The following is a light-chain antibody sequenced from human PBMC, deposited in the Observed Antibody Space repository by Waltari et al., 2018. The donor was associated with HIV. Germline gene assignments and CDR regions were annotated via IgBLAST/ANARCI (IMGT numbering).Light chain of an antibody. CDR1: ALPKKY. V-gene: IGLV3-10*01. CDR3: YSTDSSGNYVV. J-gene: IGLJ2*01. CDR2: EDS. Sequence: SYELTQPPSVSVSPGQTARITCSGDALPKKYAYWYQQKSGQAPMLVIYEDSKRPSGIPGRFSGSSSGTMATLTISGAQVEDEADYYYYSTDSSGNYVVFGGGTKLTVL.